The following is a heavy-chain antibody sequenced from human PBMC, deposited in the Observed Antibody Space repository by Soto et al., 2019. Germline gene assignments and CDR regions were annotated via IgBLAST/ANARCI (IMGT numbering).Heavy chain of an antibody. Sequence: EVQLVESGGGLVKPGGSLRLSCAASGFTCSSYSMNWVRQAPGKGLEWVSSISSSSSYIYYADSVKGRFTISRDNAKNSLYLQMNSLRAEDTAVYYCAAKEGPLRFDPWCQGTLVTVSS. CDR2: ISSSSSYI. J-gene: IGHJ5*02. V-gene: IGHV3-21*01. CDR3: AAKEGPLRFDP. CDR1: GFTCSSYS.